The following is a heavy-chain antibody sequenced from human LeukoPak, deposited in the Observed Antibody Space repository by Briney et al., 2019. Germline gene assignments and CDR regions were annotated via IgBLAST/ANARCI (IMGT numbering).Heavy chain of an antibody. CDR3: ARDLRAAAATGTNFDY. D-gene: IGHD6-25*01. Sequence: GGSLRLSCAASGFTFSSYWMSWVRQAPGKGLEWVANIKQDGCEKYYVDSVKGRFTISRDNAKNSLYLQMNSLRAEDTAVYYCARDLRAAAATGTNFDYWGQGTLVTVFS. CDR2: IKQDGCEK. V-gene: IGHV3-7*01. CDR1: GFTFSSYW. J-gene: IGHJ4*02.